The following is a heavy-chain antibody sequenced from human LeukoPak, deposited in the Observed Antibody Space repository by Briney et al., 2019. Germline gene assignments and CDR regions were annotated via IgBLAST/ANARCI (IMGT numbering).Heavy chain of an antibody. V-gene: IGHV1-69*01. J-gene: IGHJ6*03. CDR1: GGTFSSYG. Sequence: VKVSCKASGGTFSSYGISWVRQAPGQGLEWMGGIIPIFGTPNYAQKFQGRVTITADESTSTAYMELSSLRSEDTAVYYCARGPGLATIWSRYYMDVWGKGTTVTISS. CDR3: ARGPGLATIWSRYYMDV. CDR2: IIPIFGTP. D-gene: IGHD5-12*01.